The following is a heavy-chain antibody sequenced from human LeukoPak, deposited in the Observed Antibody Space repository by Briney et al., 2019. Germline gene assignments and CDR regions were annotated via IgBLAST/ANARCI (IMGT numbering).Heavy chain of an antibody. V-gene: IGHV1-2*06. J-gene: IGHJ6*02. CDR1: GYTFTGYY. CDR3: ARGDPSHYYYYYGMDV. Sequence: ASVKVSCKASGYTFTGYYMHWVRQAPGQGLEWMGRINPNSGGTNYAQKFQGRVTMTMDTSISTAYMELSRLRSDDTAVNYCARGDPSHYYYYYGMDVWGQGTTVTVSS. CDR2: INPNSGGT.